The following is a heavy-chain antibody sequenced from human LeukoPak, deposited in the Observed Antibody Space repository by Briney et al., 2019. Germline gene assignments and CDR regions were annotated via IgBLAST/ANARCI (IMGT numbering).Heavy chain of an antibody. CDR2: ISGSGGST. CDR3: AKARIAAAGTFDY. CDR1: AFTFSSYA. Sequence: PGGSLRLSCAASAFTFSSYAMSSVRQAPGKGLEWVSAISGSGGSTYYADSVKGRFTISRDNSKNTLNLQMNSLRAEDTAVYYCAKARIAAAGTFDYWGQGTLVTVSS. V-gene: IGHV3-23*01. J-gene: IGHJ4*02. D-gene: IGHD6-13*01.